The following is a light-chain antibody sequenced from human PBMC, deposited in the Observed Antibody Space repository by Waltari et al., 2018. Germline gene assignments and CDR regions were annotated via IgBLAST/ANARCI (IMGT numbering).Light chain of an antibody. J-gene: IGLJ2*01. CDR3: STWDDSLSAVL. CDR1: KSNIGANT. Sequence: QSALTQPPSASGTPGQRVTISCSGGKSNIGANTLNWYQQLPGTAPKLLIHSNDQRPSGVPDRFSGSKSGTSASLAIGGLRSDDEATYHCSTWDDSLSAVLFGGGTKVTVL. V-gene: IGLV1-44*01. CDR2: SND.